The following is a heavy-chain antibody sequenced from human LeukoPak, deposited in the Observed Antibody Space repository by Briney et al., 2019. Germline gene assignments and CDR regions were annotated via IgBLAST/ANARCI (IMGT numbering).Heavy chain of an antibody. CDR3: AKDLLHDYGDYDDH. CDR2: IRYDGSNK. J-gene: IGHJ5*02. Sequence: PGGSLRLSCAASGFTFSSYGMHWVRQAPGKGLEWVAFIRYDGSNKYYADSVKGRFTISRDNSKNTLYLQMNSLRAEDTAVYYWAKDLLHDYGDYDDHWGQGTLVTVSS. V-gene: IGHV3-30*02. CDR1: GFTFSSYG. D-gene: IGHD4-17*01.